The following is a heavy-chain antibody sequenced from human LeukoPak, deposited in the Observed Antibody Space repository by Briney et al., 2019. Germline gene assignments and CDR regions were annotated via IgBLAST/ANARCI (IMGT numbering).Heavy chain of an antibody. CDR1: GGSISSSNYY. J-gene: IGHJ6*02. Sequence: SETLSLTCTVSGGSISSSNYYWGWIRQPPGKGLEWLGSMSYRRSSYYNPSLMSRVTISVDTSKNQFSLKLSSVTAADTAVYYCARVGPRSSSWQYYYGMDVWGQGTTVTVSS. D-gene: IGHD6-13*01. V-gene: IGHV4-39*07. CDR3: ARVGPRSSSWQYYYGMDV. CDR2: MSYRRSS.